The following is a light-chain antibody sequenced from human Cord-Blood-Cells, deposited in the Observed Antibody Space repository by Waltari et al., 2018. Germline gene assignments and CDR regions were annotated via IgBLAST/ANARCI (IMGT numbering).Light chain of an antibody. V-gene: IGKV1-39*01. CDR2: AAS. CDR3: QQSYSTPYS. Sequence: DIQMTQSPSSLSASVGDRVTITCRASKSLSSYLNWYQQKPVKAPKLLIYAASSLQSGVPSRFSGSGSWTEFTLTSSSLQPEDFATYYCQQSYSTPYSFGQGTKLEIK. J-gene: IGKJ2*03. CDR1: KSLSSY.